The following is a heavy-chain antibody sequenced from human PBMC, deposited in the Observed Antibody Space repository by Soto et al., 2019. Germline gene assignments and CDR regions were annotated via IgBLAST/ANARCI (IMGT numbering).Heavy chain of an antibody. D-gene: IGHD3-3*01. V-gene: IGHV4-61*01. J-gene: IGHJ6*02. Sequence: QVQLQESGPGLVKPSETLSLTCTVSGGSVTSGTYYWSWIRQPPGKGLEWIGYIYYSGSTNYNPPLRSRGTISIDTSKSQFSLKLSSVTAADTAVYYCARDWSLDVWGQGTTVTVSS. CDR2: IYYSGST. CDR3: ARDWSLDV. CDR1: GGSVTSGTYY.